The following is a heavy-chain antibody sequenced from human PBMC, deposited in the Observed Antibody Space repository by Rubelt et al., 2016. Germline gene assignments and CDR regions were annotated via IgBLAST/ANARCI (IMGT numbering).Heavy chain of an antibody. Sequence: EVQLVESGGGLVKSGGSLRLSCAASGFTFNSYWMTWVRQAPGKGLEWVANIKKDGSEKYYVDSVKGRLTNFRDNAKNSRSLQMDSLRVEDTAVHYCACDALSWGQGARVTVSS. J-gene: IGHJ5*02. D-gene: IGHD3-16*01. CDR3: ACDALS. CDR2: IKKDGSEK. V-gene: IGHV3-7*01. CDR1: GFTFNSYW.